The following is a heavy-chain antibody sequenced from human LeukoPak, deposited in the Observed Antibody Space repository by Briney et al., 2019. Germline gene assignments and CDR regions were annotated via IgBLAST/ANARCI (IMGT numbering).Heavy chain of an antibody. D-gene: IGHD3-10*01. CDR3: ARLIGELWFGDYYYYYMDV. V-gene: IGHV4-4*02. CDR2: IYHSGST. Sequence: SGTLSLTCAVSGGSISSSNWWSWVRQPPGKGLEWIGEIYHSGSTNYNPSLKSRVTISVDKSKNQFSLKMSSVTAADTAVYYCARLIGELWFGDYYYYYMDVWGKGTTVTISS. CDR1: GGSISSSNW. J-gene: IGHJ6*03.